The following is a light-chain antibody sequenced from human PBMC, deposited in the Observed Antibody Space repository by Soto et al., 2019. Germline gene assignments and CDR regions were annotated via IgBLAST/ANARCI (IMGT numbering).Light chain of an antibody. CDR3: QQTDTKPWT. V-gene: IGKV1-39*01. Sequence: DIQMSQSPSSLSASVGDRVTITCRASQPMNNFLNWYQQKPGKAPKLLIYAASSLQSGVPSRFSGSGFGTDFTLTITSLQPEDFASYYCQQTDTKPWTFGQGTRVEIK. J-gene: IGKJ1*01. CDR2: AAS. CDR1: QPMNNF.